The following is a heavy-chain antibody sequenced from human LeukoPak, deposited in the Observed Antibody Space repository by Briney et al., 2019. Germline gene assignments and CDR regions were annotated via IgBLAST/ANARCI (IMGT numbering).Heavy chain of an antibody. CDR3: AKDRGAGIQLWGFDY. Sequence: PGGSLRLSCAASGFTFDDYAMHWVRQAPGKGLEWVSLISWDGGSTYYADSVKGRFTISRDNNKNSLYLQMNSLRPDDTALYYCAKDRGAGIQLWGFDYWGQGTLVTVSS. CDR2: ISWDGGST. J-gene: IGHJ4*02. CDR1: GFTFDDYA. D-gene: IGHD5-18*01. V-gene: IGHV3-43D*03.